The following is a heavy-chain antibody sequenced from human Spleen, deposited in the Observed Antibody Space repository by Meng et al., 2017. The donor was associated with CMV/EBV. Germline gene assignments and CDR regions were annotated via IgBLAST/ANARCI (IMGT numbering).Heavy chain of an antibody. CDR1: GYTFTSYY. J-gene: IGHJ4*02. Sequence: ASVKVSCKASGYTFTSYYIHWVRQAPGQGLEWMGIINPSGGSTSYAQKFQGRVTMTRDTSTTTVYMELSSLRSEDTAVYYCARGSITIFGVVTQNGDYWGQGTLVTVSS. CDR3: ARGSITIFGVVTQNGDY. CDR2: INPSGGST. V-gene: IGHV1-46*01. D-gene: IGHD3-3*01.